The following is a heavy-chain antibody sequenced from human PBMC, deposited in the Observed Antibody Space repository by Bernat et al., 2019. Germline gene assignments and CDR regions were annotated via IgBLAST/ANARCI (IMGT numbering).Heavy chain of an antibody. CDR2: IKSKTDGGTT. CDR1: GFTFSDYY. V-gene: IGHV3-15*01. J-gene: IGHJ4*02. CDR3: TTVNLWLTNDY. Sequence: VQLVESGGGLVKPGGSLRLSCAASGFTFSDYYMSWIRQAPGKGLEWVGRIKSKTDGGTTDYAAPVKGRFTISRDDSKNTLYLQMNSLKTEDTAVYYCTTVNLWLTNDYWGQGTLVTVSS. D-gene: IGHD5-18*01.